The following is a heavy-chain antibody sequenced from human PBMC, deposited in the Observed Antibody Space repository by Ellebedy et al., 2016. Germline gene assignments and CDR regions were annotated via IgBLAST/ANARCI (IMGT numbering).Heavy chain of an antibody. Sequence: GSLRLSCAVSGGSISSSNWWSWVRPPPGKGLEWIGEIYHSGSTNYNPSLKSRVTISVDKSKNQFSLKLSSVTAADTAVYYCARATYDYVWGSYRPWGQGTLVTVSS. CDR1: GGSISSSNW. D-gene: IGHD3-16*02. CDR3: ARATYDYVWGSYRP. J-gene: IGHJ5*02. CDR2: IYHSGST. V-gene: IGHV4-4*02.